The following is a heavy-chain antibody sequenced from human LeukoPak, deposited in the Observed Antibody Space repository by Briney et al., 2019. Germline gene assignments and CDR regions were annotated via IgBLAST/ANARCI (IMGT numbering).Heavy chain of an antibody. J-gene: IGHJ6*02. CDR2: IRSKANSYAT. Sequence: GGSLRLYCAASGFTFSGSAMQWVRQASGKGLEWVGRIRSKANSYATAYAASVKGRFTISRDDSKNTAYLQMNSLKTEDTAVYYCLCMEDVWGQGTTVTVSS. D-gene: IGHD2-8*01. CDR3: LCMEDV. CDR1: GFTFSGSA. V-gene: IGHV3-73*01.